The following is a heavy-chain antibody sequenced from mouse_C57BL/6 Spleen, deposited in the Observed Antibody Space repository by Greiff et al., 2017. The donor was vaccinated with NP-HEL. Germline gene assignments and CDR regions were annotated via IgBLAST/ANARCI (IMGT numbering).Heavy chain of an antibody. CDR3: ARHEGSYAMDY. CDR1: GFTFSSYG. V-gene: IGHV5-6*01. Sequence: EVRVVESGGDLVKPGGSLKLSCAASGFTFSSYGMSWVRQTPDKRLEWVATISSGGSYTYYPDSVKGRFTISRDNAKNTLYLQMSSLKSEDTAMYYCARHEGSYAMDYWGHRTSVTVSS. CDR2: ISSGGSYT. J-gene: IGHJ4*01.